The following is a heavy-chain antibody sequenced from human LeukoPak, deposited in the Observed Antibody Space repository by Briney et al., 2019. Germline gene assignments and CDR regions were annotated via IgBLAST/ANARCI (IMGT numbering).Heavy chain of an antibody. J-gene: IGHJ4*02. CDR1: GFTFSSYA. CDR3: AKDDARGYYLGRVYYFDY. CDR2: ISGRGGST. V-gene: IGHV3-23*01. D-gene: IGHD3-22*01. Sequence: QPGGSLRLSCAASGFTFSSYAMSWVRQAPGKGLEWVSAISGRGGSTYYADSVKGRFTISRDNSKNTLYLQMNSLRAEDTAVYYCAKDDARGYYLGRVYYFDYWGQGTLVTVSS.